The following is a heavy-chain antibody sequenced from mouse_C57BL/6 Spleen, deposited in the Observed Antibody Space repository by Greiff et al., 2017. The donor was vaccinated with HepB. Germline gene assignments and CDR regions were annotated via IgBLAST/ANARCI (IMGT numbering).Heavy chain of an antibody. CDR2: INPSSGYT. CDR3: ASPYDYDAMDY. Sequence: QVQLKESGAELARPGASVKMSCKASGYTFTSYTMHWVKQRPGQGLEWIGYINPSSGYTKYNQKFKDKATLTADKSSSTAYMQLSSLTSEDSAVYYCASPYDYDAMDYWGQGTSVTVSS. CDR1: GYTFTSYT. V-gene: IGHV1-4*01. J-gene: IGHJ4*01. D-gene: IGHD2-10*02.